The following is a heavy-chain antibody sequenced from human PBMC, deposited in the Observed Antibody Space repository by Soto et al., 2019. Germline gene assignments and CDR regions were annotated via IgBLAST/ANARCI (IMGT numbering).Heavy chain of an antibody. V-gene: IGHV5-51*01. CDR2: IYPGDSDT. Sequence: PGESLKISCKASGFTFTDYWIGWVRQMPGKGLEWMGLIYPGDSDTRYSRSFQGQVTISADKSVSTAYLQWNNLKASDSAMYYCARRGQTTPYYYYGMHVRRQRTPVPVSS. CDR3: ARRGQTTPYYYYGMHV. J-gene: IGHJ6*02. CDR1: GFTFTDYW.